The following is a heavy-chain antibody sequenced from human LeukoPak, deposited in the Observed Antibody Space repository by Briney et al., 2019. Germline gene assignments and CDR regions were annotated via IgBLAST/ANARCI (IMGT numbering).Heavy chain of an antibody. J-gene: IGHJ5*02. Sequence: SETLSPTCTVSGGSISGYYWSWIEQPSGKGLEWIGRIYTSGSTNYNPSLKSRVTMSVDTSKNQFSLKVSSVTAADTAVYYCARGTEYSSYWFDPWGQGTLVTVSS. CDR1: GGSISGYY. CDR2: IYTSGST. D-gene: IGHD6-6*01. CDR3: ARGTEYSSYWFDP. V-gene: IGHV4-4*07.